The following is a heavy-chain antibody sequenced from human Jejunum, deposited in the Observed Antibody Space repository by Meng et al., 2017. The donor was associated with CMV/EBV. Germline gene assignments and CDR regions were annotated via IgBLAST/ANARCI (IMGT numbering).Heavy chain of an antibody. Sequence: QVQLQESGPGLVKPSETLSLTCSVSGGSMISYYWSWIRQPAGKGLEWIGHIYTSGSTNYSPSLKSRVTMSLDTAKNQFSLKVSSVTAADTAVYYCARLSKDGWSTFDYWGQGILVTVSS. V-gene: IGHV4-4*07. D-gene: IGHD6-19*01. CDR3: ARLSKDGWSTFDY. CDR1: GGSMISYY. J-gene: IGHJ4*02. CDR2: IYTSGST.